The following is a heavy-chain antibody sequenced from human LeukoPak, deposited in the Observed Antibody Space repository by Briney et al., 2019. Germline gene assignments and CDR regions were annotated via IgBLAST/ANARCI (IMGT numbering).Heavy chain of an antibody. CDR1: GFTFSSYA. J-gene: IGHJ4*02. CDR3: AKGDSSGWRLYFDY. V-gene: IGHV3-23*01. D-gene: IGHD6-19*01. CDR2: LSNSGGST. Sequence: PGGSLRLSCAGSGFTFSSYAMSWVRQAPGKGLEWGSALSNSGGSTYYADSVKGRFTISRDNSKNTVYLQMNSLRSEDTAVYYCAKGDSSGWRLYFDYWGQGPLVTVSS.